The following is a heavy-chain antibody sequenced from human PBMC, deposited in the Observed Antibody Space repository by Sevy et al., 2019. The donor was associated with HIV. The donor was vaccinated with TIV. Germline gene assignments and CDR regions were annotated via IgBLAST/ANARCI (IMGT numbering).Heavy chain of an antibody. D-gene: IGHD6-13*01. CDR3: ARELGYSSSWWTYFDY. J-gene: IGHJ4*02. Sequence: GGSLRLSCAASGFTFSSYSMNWVRQAPGKGLEWVSYISSSSSTIYYADSVKGRFTISRDNAKNSLYLQMNSLRAEDTAVYYCARELGYSSSWWTYFDYCGQGTLVTVSS. CDR2: ISSSSSTI. V-gene: IGHV3-48*01. CDR1: GFTFSSYS.